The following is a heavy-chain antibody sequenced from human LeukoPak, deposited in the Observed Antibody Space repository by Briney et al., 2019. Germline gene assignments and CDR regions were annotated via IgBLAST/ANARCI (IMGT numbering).Heavy chain of an antibody. V-gene: IGHV3-21*01. CDR3: ARVHYYVRSGPVDY. Sequence: GGSLRLSCAASGFTFSSYSMNWVRQAPGKGLEWVSSISSSGSYLYYADSVTGRLTISRDNAKNSLYLQMNSLRAEDTAVYYCARVHYYVRSGPVDYWGQGTLVTVSS. J-gene: IGHJ4*02. D-gene: IGHD3-22*01. CDR2: ISSSGSYL. CDR1: GFTFSSYS.